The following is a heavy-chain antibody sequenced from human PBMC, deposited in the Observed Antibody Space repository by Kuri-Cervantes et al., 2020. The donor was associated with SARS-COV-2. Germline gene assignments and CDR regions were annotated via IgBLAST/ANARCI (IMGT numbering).Heavy chain of an antibody. CDR1: GFTFSSYA. V-gene: IGHV3-30*04. CDR2: ISYDGSNK. Sequence: GESLKISCAASGFTFSSYAMHWVRQAPGKGLEWVAVISYDGSNKYYADSVKGRFTISRDNAKNSLYLQMNSLRDEDTAVYYCARGTRDYWGQGTLVTVSS. CDR3: ARGTRDY. J-gene: IGHJ4*02.